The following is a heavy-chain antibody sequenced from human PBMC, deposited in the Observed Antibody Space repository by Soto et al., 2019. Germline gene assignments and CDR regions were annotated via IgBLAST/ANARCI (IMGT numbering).Heavy chain of an antibody. Sequence: PGGSLRLSCTVSGFPFTSYWMHWVRQAPGKGPVWVSRINHDGSKSEYADSVKGRFTISRDNSKNTLYLQMNNVRREDTALYYCVREPWGFSGTWNDLWGQGTLVTVSS. J-gene: IGHJ5*02. D-gene: IGHD5-12*01. CDR1: GFPFTSYW. CDR3: VREPWGFSGTWNDL. V-gene: IGHV3-74*03. CDR2: INHDGSKS.